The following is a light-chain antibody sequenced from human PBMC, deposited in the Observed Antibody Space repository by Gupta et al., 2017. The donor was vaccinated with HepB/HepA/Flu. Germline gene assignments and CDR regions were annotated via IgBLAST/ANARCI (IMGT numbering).Light chain of an antibody. V-gene: IGLV9-49*01. CDR1: SGYSNDK. CDR3: GADHGSGSNFAVV. J-gene: IGLJ2*01. Sequence: QPVLTQPPSASASLGASVPLTFTLSSGYSNDKVDWYQQRPGKGPRFVMRVGTGRIVGSKGDGIPDRFSVLGSSLNRYLTIKNIQEEDESDYHCGADHGSGSNFAVVFGGGTKLTVL. CDR2: VGTGRIVG.